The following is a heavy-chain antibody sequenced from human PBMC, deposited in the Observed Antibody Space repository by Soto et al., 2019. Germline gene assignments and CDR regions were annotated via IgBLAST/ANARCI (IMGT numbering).Heavy chain of an antibody. CDR3: AGAYCGGDCYHNWFEP. V-gene: IGHV5-10-1*01. J-gene: IGHJ5*02. D-gene: IGHD2-21*02. CDR1: GYSFTSYW. CDR2: IDPSDSYT. Sequence: GESLKISCKGSGYSFTSYWISWVRQMPGKGLEWMGRIDPSDSYTNYSPSFQGHVTISADKSISTAYLQWSSLKASDTAMYYCAGAYCGGDCYHNWFEPWGQGTLVTV.